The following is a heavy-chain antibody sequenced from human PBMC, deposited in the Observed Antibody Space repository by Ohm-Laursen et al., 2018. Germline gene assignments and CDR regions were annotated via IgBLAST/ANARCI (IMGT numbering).Heavy chain of an antibody. V-gene: IGHV3-7*03. CDR2: IKQDGSDK. CDR1: GFTFSSYW. D-gene: IGHD3-16*01. CDR3: ARVFVAFDI. J-gene: IGHJ3*02. Sequence: SLRLSCAASGFTFSSYWMSWVRQAPGKGLERVADIKQDGSDKNYVDFAKGRFTISRENAKNSLYLQMNSLRAEDTAVYYCARVFVAFDIWGQGTMVTVSS.